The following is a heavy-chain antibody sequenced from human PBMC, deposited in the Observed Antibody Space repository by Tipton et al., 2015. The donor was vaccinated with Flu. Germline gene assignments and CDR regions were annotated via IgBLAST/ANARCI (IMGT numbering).Heavy chain of an antibody. CDR1: GFTFSSHS. CDR3: ARDLYYAAGNYRWPFDP. D-gene: IGHD3-10*01. CDR2: ISHNGNYI. J-gene: IGHJ5*02. Sequence: SLRLSCLASGFTFSSHSMNWVRQAPGKGLEWVSSISHNGNYIYYADSVKGRFTVSRDNAQDSVHLQMDSLRAEDTAIYYCARDLYYAAGNYRWPFDPWGQGTLVTVSS. V-gene: IGHV3-21*01.